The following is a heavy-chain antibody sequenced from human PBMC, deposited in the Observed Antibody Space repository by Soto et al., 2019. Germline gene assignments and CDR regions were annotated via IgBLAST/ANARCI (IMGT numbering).Heavy chain of an antibody. CDR1: GFTFSSYA. Sequence: GGSLRLSCAASGFTFSSYAMSWVRQAPGKGLEWVSAISGSGGSTYYADSVKGRFTISRDNSKNTLYLQMNSLRAEDTAVYYCAKDQVVVFAWQRKSSGWYDWGQGTLVTVSS. J-gene: IGHJ4*02. D-gene: IGHD6-19*01. CDR2: ISGSGGST. V-gene: IGHV3-23*01. CDR3: AKDQVVVFAWQRKSSGWYD.